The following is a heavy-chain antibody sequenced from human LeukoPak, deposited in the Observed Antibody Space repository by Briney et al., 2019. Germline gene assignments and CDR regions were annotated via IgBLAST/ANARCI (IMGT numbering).Heavy chain of an antibody. J-gene: IGHJ5*02. CDR2: ISGSGSTT. Sequence: GGSLRLSCAASGFTFSDYYMSWIRQAPGKGLEWLSYISGSGSTTQYEDSVKGRFTISRDNAENSLYLQMNSLCAEDTAVYYCARGQNRFDPWGQGTLVTVSS. CDR3: ARGQNRFDP. CDR1: GFTFSDYY. V-gene: IGHV3-11*01.